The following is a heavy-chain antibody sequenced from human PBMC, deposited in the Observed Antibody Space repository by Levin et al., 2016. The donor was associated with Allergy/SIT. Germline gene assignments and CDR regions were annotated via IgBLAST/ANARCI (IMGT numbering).Heavy chain of an antibody. CDR1: GVSNSRGTYY. V-gene: IGHV4-39*01. Sequence: SETLSLTCIVSGVSNSRGTYYWGWIRQPPGKGLEWIGSIYPSGSTYYNPSLRSRVAISVDTSESQFSLKLSSVTAADTAVYYCVRAPHFWGQGTLVTVSS. J-gene: IGHJ4*02. CDR3: VRAPHF. CDR2: IYPSGST.